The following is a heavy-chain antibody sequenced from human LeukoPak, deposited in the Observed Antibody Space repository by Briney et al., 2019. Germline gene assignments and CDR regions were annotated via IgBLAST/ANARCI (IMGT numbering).Heavy chain of an antibody. CDR1: GFTFSSYA. Sequence: GGSLRLSCAASGFTFSSYAMSWVRQAPGKGLEWVAIIWYDGSNHYYADSVKGRFTVSRDNSKNTLYLQMNSLRAEDTAVYYCARGRSSSSYDAFHTWGQGTMVTVSS. J-gene: IGHJ3*02. D-gene: IGHD6-6*01. CDR2: IWYDGSNH. CDR3: ARGRSSSSYDAFHT. V-gene: IGHV3-33*08.